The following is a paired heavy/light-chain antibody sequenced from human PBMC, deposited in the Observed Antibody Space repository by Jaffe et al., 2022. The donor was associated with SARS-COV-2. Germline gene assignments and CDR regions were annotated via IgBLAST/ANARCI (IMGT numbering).Heavy chain of an antibody. J-gene: IGHJ4*02. CDR3: AREPPTQIAAAGTSHFDY. CDR1: GFTFSSYS. D-gene: IGHD6-13*01. V-gene: IGHV3-21*01. Sequence: EVQLVESGGGLVKPGGSLRLSCAASGFTFSSYSMNWVRQAPGKGLEWVSSISSSSSYIYYADSVKGRFTISRDNAKNSLYLQMNSLRAEDTAVYYCAREPPTQIAAAGTSHFDYWGQGTLVTVSS. CDR2: ISSSSSYI.
Light chain of an antibody. V-gene: IGLV3-25*03. Sequence: SYELTQPPSVSVSPGQTARITCSGDALPKQYAYWYQQKPGQAPVLVIYKDSERPSGIPERFSGSSSGTTVTLTISGVQAEDEADYYCQSADSSGTYSYVFGTGTKVTVL. CDR1: ALPKQY. CDR2: KDS. CDR3: QSADSSGTYSYV. J-gene: IGLJ1*01.